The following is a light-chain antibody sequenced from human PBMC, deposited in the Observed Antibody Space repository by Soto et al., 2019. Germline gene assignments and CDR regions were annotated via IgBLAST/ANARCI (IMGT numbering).Light chain of an antibody. CDR1: SSDIGGYNF. V-gene: IGLV2-14*01. CDR2: DVG. J-gene: IGLJ1*01. Sequence: SALTQPASVSGSPGQSITIACTGTSSDIGGYNFVSWYQQHPGKAPKLLIYDVGNRPSGVSKRFSGSKSGNTASLTISGLHAEDEAHYYCNSYRSVSTYVFGTGTKLTVL. CDR3: NSYRSVSTYV.